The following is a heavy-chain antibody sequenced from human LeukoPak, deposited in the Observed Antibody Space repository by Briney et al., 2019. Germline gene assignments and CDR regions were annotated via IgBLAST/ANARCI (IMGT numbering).Heavy chain of an antibody. CDR2: IRSKANSYAT. CDR1: GFTFSGSA. Sequence: GGSLRLSCAASGFTFSGSAMHWVRQASGKGLEWVGRIRSKANSYATAYAASVKGRFTISRDDSKNTAYLQMNSLKTEDTAVYYCTRHYYDSSGYRLFDYWGQGTLVTVSS. D-gene: IGHD3-22*01. CDR3: TRHYYDSSGYRLFDY. J-gene: IGHJ4*02. V-gene: IGHV3-73*01.